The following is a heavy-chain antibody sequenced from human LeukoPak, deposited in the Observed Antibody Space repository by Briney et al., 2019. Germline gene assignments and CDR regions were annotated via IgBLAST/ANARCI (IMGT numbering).Heavy chain of an antibody. Sequence: QTGGSLRLSCAASGFTFSSYEMHWVRQAPGKGLEWVSYITSSGSTMYYADSVKGRFTISRDNAKNSLYLQMSSLRAEDTAVYYCATLRPRQQLAVDHWGQGTLVTVSS. D-gene: IGHD6-13*01. CDR3: ATLRPRQQLAVDH. CDR1: GFTFSSYE. CDR2: ITSSGSTM. V-gene: IGHV3-48*03. J-gene: IGHJ4*02.